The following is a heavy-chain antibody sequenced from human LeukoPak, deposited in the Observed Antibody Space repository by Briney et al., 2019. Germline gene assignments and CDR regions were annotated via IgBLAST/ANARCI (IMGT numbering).Heavy chain of an antibody. CDR3: AKGNTRDTAMVD. Sequence: GGSLRLSCAASGFTFSTYAMGWVRQAPGKGLEWVSSISSSGDITYYADSVKGRFTISRDNAKNSLYLQMNSLRAEDTALYYCAKGNTRDTAMVDWGQGTLVTVSS. V-gene: IGHV3-23*01. CDR1: GFTFSTYA. J-gene: IGHJ4*02. CDR2: ISSSGDIT. D-gene: IGHD5-18*01.